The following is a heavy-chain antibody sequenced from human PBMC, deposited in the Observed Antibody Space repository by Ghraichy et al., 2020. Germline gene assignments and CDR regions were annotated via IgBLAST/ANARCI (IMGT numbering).Heavy chain of an antibody. V-gene: IGHV3-7*04. J-gene: IGHJ6*02. CDR2: INQDGSEK. CDR1: GFTFSTYW. D-gene: IGHD5-18*01. Sequence: LSLTCAASGFTFSTYWMSWVRQAPGKGLEWVANINQDGSEKSYVDSVKGRFTISRDNAKNSLYLQMNSLRAEDTAVYYCARVIQLSMDVWGQGTTVTVSS. CDR3: ARVIQLSMDV.